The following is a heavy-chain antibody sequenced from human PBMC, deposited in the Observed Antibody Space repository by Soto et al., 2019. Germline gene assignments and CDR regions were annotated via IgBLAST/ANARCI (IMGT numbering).Heavy chain of an antibody. V-gene: IGHV3-33*05. CDR1: GFTSRSYV. J-gene: IGHJ5*02. CDR2: TSYDGSNN. CDR3: ARWGTTGGLDV. Sequence: QVKLVESGGGVVQPGTSLRLSCVGSGFTSRSYVIHWVRQAPGKGLEWVALTSYDGSNNFYGDSVKGRFTISRHNSGNTVELPRDSLRYGDTPLYYCARWGTTGGLDVWGQGTLVYVSS. D-gene: IGHD3-16*01.